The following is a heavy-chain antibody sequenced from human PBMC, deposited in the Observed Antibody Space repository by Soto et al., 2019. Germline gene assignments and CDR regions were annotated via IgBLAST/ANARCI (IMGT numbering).Heavy chain of an antibody. V-gene: IGHV4-30-2*01. Sequence: QLQLQESGSGLVKPSQTLSLTCAVSGGSISSGGYSWSWIRQPPGEGLEWIGYIYHSGSTYYNPSLKSRVTISVDRSKNQFSLKLSSVTTADTAVYYCARTPWILTYGMDVWGQGTTVTVSS. J-gene: IGHJ6*02. CDR1: GGSISSGGYS. CDR2: IYHSGST. CDR3: ARTPWILTYGMDV. D-gene: IGHD5-18*01.